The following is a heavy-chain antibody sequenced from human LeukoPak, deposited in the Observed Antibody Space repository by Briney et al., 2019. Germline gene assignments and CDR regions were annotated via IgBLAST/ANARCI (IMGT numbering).Heavy chain of an antibody. Sequence: SETLSLTCAVYGGSFSGYYWSWIRQPPGKGLEWIGEINHSGSTNYNPSLKSRVTISVDTSKNQFSLKLSSVTAADTAVYHCARGAYYDSSGYYYRDYYYYMDVWGKGTTVTVSS. CDR2: INHSGST. CDR3: ARGAYYDSSGYYYRDYYYYMDV. D-gene: IGHD3-22*01. CDR1: GGSFSGYY. J-gene: IGHJ6*03. V-gene: IGHV4-34*01.